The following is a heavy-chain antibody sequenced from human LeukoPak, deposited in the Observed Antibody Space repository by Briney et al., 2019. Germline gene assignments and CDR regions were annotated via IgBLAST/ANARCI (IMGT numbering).Heavy chain of an antibody. D-gene: IGHD2/OR15-2a*01. J-gene: IGHJ5*02. CDR3: GEWYCFGDYFTFDP. V-gene: IGHV3-7*01. Sequence: GGSMRLSCEASGLTFGRDWVSWVRQAPGKVREWVATIKFDESETYYVDSVKGRFAVSRDNGENSLFLQVSRLRVEDPAMYFCGEWYCFGDYFTFDPRGQGVLVIVSS. CDR2: IKFDESET. CDR1: GLTFGRDW.